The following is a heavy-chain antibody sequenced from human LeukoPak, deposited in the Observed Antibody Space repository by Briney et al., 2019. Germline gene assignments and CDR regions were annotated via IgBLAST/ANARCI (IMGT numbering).Heavy chain of an antibody. CDR2: ISGSGGST. CDR3: AKDTDYGDYAHLGY. D-gene: IGHD4-17*01. J-gene: IGHJ4*02. CDR1: GFTFSSYA. V-gene: IGHV3-23*01. Sequence: GGSLRLSCAASGFTFSSYAMSWVRQAPGKGLEWVSAISGSGGSTYYADSVKGRFTISRDHSKNTLYLQMNSLRAEDTAVYYCAKDTDYGDYAHLGYWGQGTLVTVSS.